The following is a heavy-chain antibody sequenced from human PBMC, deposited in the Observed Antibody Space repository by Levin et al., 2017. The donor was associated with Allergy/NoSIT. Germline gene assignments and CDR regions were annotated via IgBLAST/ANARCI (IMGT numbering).Heavy chain of an antibody. V-gene: IGHV3-72*01. Sequence: SCAASGFTFSDHHMDWVRQAPGKGLEWVGRIRNKNNRHTTEYAASVRGRFTISRDDSNNSLYLQMNTLQTEDTAVYYCSKDSGTYSSDYWGQGTLVAVFS. D-gene: IGHD1-26*01. CDR2: IRNKNNRHTT. CDR3: SKDSGTYSSDY. J-gene: IGHJ4*02. CDR1: GFTFSDHH.